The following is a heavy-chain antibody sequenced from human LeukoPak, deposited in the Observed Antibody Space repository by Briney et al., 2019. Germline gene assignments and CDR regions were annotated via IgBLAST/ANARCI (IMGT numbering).Heavy chain of an antibody. CDR2: ITTSGNSI. CDR3: ARGGSVSYYFDY. Sequence: PGGSLRLSCAASGFTFSTYEMNWVRQAPGRGLEWVSYITTSGNSIYYADSVKGRFTISRDNTKNSLYLQMNSLRDEDTAVYYCARGGSVSYYFDYWGQGTLVTVSS. D-gene: IGHD1-26*01. J-gene: IGHJ4*02. CDR1: GFTFSTYE. V-gene: IGHV3-48*03.